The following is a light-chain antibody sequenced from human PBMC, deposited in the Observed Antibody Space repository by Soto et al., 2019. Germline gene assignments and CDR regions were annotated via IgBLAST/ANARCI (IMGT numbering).Light chain of an antibody. J-gene: IGKJ1*01. V-gene: IGKV1-8*01. CDR1: QGIRSY. Sequence: IRMTQSPSSLSASTGDRVTITCRASQGIRSYLAWYQQKPGKAPNLLIYAASTLQSGVPSRFSGSGSGTDFTLTISCLQSEDFATYYCQQYYSYAWTFGQGTKVEIK. CDR3: QQYYSYAWT. CDR2: AAS.